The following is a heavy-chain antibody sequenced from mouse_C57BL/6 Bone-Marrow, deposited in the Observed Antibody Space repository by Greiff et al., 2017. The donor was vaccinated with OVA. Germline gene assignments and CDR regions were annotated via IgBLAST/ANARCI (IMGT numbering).Heavy chain of an antibody. Sequence: DVQLQESGPELVKPGASVKMSCKASGYTFTDYNMHWVKQSHGKSLEWIGYINPNNGGTSYNQKFKGKATLTVNKSSSTAYMELRSLTSEDSAVYYCARYYYGSRWYFDVWGTGTTVTVSS. CDR3: ARYYYGSRWYFDV. D-gene: IGHD1-1*01. V-gene: IGHV1-22*01. CDR1: GYTFTDYN. J-gene: IGHJ1*03. CDR2: INPNNGGT.